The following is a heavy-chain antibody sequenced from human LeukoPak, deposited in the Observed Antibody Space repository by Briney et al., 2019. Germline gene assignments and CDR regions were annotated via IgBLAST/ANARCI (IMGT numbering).Heavy chain of an antibody. V-gene: IGHV5-51*01. Sequence: GESLKISCKGSGYSFTSNWIGWVRQMPGKGLEWMGIIYPGDSDTRYSPSFQGQVTISADKSISTAYLQWSSLKASDTAMYYCARHTGQLLWFGELSGFLDYWGQGTLVTVSS. CDR1: GYSFTSNW. D-gene: IGHD3-10*01. CDR2: IYPGDSDT. CDR3: ARHTGQLLWFGELSGFLDY. J-gene: IGHJ4*02.